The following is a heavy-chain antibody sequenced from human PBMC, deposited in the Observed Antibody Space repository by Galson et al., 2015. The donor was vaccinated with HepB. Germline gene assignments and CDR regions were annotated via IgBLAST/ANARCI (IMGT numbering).Heavy chain of an antibody. Sequence: SVKVSCKASGYTFTTYYMHWVRQAPGQGLEWMGIINPSGGRTRYAQTLQGRVTMTRDTSTSTVYMELSSLRSEDTAVYYCARKDGTGNWFDPWAREPWSPSPQ. CDR2: INPSGGRT. CDR1: GYTFTTYY. CDR3: ARKDGTGNWFDP. J-gene: IGHJ5*02. V-gene: IGHV1-46*04.